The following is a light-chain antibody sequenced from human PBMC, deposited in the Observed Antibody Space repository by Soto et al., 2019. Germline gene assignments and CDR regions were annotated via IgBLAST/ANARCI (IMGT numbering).Light chain of an antibody. J-gene: IGLJ2*01. CDR3: AAWDDSLSGQV. Sequence: QSVLTQRPSASGTPGQRFTISCSGSSSNIGSNYVYWYQQLPGTAPKLLIYRNNQRPSGVPDRFSGSKSGTSASLAISGLRSEDEADYYCAAWDDSLSGQVFGGGTKVTVL. CDR2: RNN. V-gene: IGLV1-47*01. CDR1: SSNIGSNY.